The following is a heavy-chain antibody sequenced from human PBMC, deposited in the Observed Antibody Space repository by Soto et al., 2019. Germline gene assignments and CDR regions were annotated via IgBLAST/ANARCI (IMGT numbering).Heavy chain of an antibody. CDR2: IYTSGST. V-gene: IGHV4-4*07. CDR3: ARDRDAKLNWFDP. Sequence: LSLTCTVSGGSIGSYYWSWIRQPAGKGLEWIGRIYTSGSTNYNPSLKSRVTMSVDTSKNQFSLKLSSVTAADTAVYYCARDRDAKLNWFDPWGQGTLVTVSS. D-gene: IGHD1-7*01. CDR1: GGSIGSYY. J-gene: IGHJ5*02.